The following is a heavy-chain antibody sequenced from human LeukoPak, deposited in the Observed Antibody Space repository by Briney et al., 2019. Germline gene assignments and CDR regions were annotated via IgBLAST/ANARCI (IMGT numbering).Heavy chain of an antibody. Sequence: AASVKVSCKASGYTFTDYYIHWVPQAPGQGLEWMGRINPTSGGTTSAQKFRGRVTMTRDTSINTAYMELSRLRSDDTAVFYCARSSTTYYYFDFWGQGALVTVSS. D-gene: IGHD2-2*01. CDR1: GYTFTDYY. CDR3: ARSSTTYYYFDF. J-gene: IGHJ4*02. V-gene: IGHV1-2*06. CDR2: INPTSGGT.